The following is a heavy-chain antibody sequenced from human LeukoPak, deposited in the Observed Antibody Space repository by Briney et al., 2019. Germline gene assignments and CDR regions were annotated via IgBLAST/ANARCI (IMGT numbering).Heavy chain of an antibody. V-gene: IGHV5-51*01. D-gene: IGHD6-6*01. CDR1: GYSFTSYW. CDR3: VITQYITNFDY. J-gene: IGHJ4*02. Sequence: GESLKISCKGSGYSFTSYWIGWVRQMPGKGLEWVAIIYPVDSTTRYSPSFQGQVTISVDKSISTAYLQWSGLKASDTAMYYCVITQYITNFDYWGQGTRVTVSS. CDR2: IYPVDSTT.